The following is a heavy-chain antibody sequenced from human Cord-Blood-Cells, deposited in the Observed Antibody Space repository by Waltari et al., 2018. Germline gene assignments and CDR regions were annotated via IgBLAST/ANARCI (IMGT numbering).Heavy chain of an antibody. V-gene: IGHV4-34*01. CDR3: ARLRGSGSYYDY. J-gene: IGHJ4*02. Sequence: QVQLQQWGAGLLKPSETLSLTCAVYGGSFSGYYWSWIRQPPGKGLEWIGEINHRGSTNYTPSLKSRVTISVDTSKNQFSLKLSSVTAADTAVYYCARLRGSGSYYDYWGQGTLVTVSS. D-gene: IGHD3-10*01. CDR2: INHRGST. CDR1: GGSFSGYY.